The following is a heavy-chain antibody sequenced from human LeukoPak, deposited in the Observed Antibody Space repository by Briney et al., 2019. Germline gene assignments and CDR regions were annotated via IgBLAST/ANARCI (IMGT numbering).Heavy chain of an antibody. V-gene: IGHV4-39*07. Sequence: SETLSLTCTVSGGSISSSSYYWGWIRQPPGKGLEWIGCIYYSGSTYYNPSLKSRVTISVDTSKNQFSLKLSSVTAADTAVYYCARVKTMVRGPPVWFDPWGQGTLVTVSS. CDR1: GGSISSSSYY. D-gene: IGHD3-10*01. CDR3: ARVKTMVRGPPVWFDP. CDR2: IYYSGST. J-gene: IGHJ5*02.